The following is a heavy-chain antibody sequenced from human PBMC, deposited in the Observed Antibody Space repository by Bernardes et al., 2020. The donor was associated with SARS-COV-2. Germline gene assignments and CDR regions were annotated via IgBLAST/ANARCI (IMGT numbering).Heavy chain of an antibody. CDR1: GGTFSSYA. CDR2: IIPIFGTA. Sequence: SVKVSCKASGGTFSSYAISWVRQAPGQGLEWMGGIIPIFGTANYAQKFQGRVTITADESTSIAYMELSSLRSEDTAVYYCAIPYYYDSSEVNYWGQRTLVTVSS. CDR3: AIPYYYDSSEVNY. V-gene: IGHV1-69*13. D-gene: IGHD3-22*01. J-gene: IGHJ4*02.